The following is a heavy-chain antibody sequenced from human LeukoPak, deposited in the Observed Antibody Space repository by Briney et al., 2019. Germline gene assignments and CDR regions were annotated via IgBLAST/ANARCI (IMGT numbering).Heavy chain of an antibody. V-gene: IGHV4-4*07. CDR3: ARNRYYYGSRNYGVPTWFDP. J-gene: IGHJ5*02. CDR2: IYVTGST. D-gene: IGHD3-10*01. CDR1: GASISSYY. Sequence: SETLSLTCTVSGASISSYYWSWIRQPAGKALEWIGRIYVTGSTTYNPSLESRVTMSVDTSKNQFSLKLSSVTAADTAVYYCARNRYYYGSRNYGVPTWFDPWGQGTLVTVSS.